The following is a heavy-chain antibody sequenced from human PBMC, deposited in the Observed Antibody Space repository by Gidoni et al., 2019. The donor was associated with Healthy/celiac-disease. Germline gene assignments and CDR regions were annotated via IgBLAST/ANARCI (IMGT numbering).Heavy chain of an antibody. Sequence: EVQLVESGGGLVQHGGSMRLSCAAAGFTFRSYRMNWVRQAPGKGLEWVSYISSSSSTIYYADSVKGRFTISRDNAKNSLYLQMNSLRAEDTAVYYCARVGGDYDFWSGYNWFDPWGQGTLVTVSS. CDR3: ARVGGDYDFWSGYNWFDP. V-gene: IGHV3-48*01. J-gene: IGHJ5*02. CDR2: ISSSSSTI. CDR1: GFTFRSYR. D-gene: IGHD3-3*01.